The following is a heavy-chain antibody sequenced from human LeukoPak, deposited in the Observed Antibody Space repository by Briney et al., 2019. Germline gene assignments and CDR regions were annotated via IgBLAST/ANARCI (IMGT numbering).Heavy chain of an antibody. CDR3: ARLQCRPGYTYGSVHH. J-gene: IGHJ5*02. CDR1: GGSISSSSYY. CDR2: IYYTGST. V-gene: IGHV4-39*01. D-gene: IGHD5-18*01. Sequence: PSETLSLTCTVSGGSISSSSYYWGWIRQPPGKGLEWIGNIYYTGSTYNNPSLKSRVTISVDTSKNQFSLRLNSVTAADTAVYYCARLQCRPGYTYGSVHHWGQGALVTVSS.